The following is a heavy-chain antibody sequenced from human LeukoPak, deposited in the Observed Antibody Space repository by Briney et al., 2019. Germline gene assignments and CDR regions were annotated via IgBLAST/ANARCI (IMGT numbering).Heavy chain of an antibody. CDR2: ISGSGDTT. Sequence: PGGSLRLSCAASGFTFSHHAMTWVRQAPGKGLERVSGISGSGDTTYYADSEKGRFTISRDNSRNTVYLQMNSLRAEDTAVYFCARESFRALAGYLDYWGQGSLVTVSS. V-gene: IGHV3-23*01. CDR1: GFTFSHHA. J-gene: IGHJ4*02. D-gene: IGHD6-19*01. CDR3: ARESFRALAGYLDY.